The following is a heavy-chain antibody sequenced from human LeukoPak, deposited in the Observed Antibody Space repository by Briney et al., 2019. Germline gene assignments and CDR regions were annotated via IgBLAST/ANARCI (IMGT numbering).Heavy chain of an antibody. CDR3: AKGRSNSDWYNFDY. CDR2: VARSDGST. J-gene: IGHJ4*02. CDR1: GFTFSSYA. D-gene: IGHD6-19*01. Sequence: PGGSLRLSCAASGFTFSSYAMSWVRQAPGRGLEWVSSVARSDGSTYYAGSVKGRFTISRDNSKSTLYLQMNSLRAEDTAVYYCAKGRSNSDWYNFDYWGQGTLVTVSS. V-gene: IGHV3-23*01.